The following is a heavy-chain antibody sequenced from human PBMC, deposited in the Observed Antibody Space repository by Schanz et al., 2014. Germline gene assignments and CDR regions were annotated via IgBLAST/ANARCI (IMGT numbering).Heavy chain of an antibody. CDR1: GFTFSNHA. CDR3: AKVAPAATYLDS. D-gene: IGHD2-2*01. J-gene: IGHJ4*02. Sequence: EVQLVESGGGLVQPRGSLRLSCAASGFTFSNHALSWVRQAPGKGLEWVSGIGGSGDSTHYADSVKGRFTISRDNAKNSLYLQMNSLSAEDTAVYYCAKVAPAATYLDSWGQGTTVTVSS. CDR2: IGGSGDST. V-gene: IGHV3-23*04.